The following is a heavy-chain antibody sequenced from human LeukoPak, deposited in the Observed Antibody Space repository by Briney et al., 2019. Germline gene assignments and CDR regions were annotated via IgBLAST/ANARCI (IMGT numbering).Heavy chain of an antibody. D-gene: IGHD1-26*01. CDR2: IYSGGRT. Sequence: PGGSLRLSCVASRFTLSSNYMSWVRQAPGKGLEWVSVIYSGGRTYYADSLKGRFTISKDNSKNTLYLQINSLRAEDTAVYYCARGSWDVDYWGQGTLVTVSS. CDR3: ARGSWDVDY. J-gene: IGHJ4*02. V-gene: IGHV3-53*01. CDR1: RFTLSSNY.